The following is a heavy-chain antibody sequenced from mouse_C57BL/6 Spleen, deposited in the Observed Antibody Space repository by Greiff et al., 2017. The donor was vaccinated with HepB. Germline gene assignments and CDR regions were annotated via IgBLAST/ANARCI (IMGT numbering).Heavy chain of an antibody. J-gene: IGHJ3*01. CDR2: INPSTGGT. CDR3: ARWGDLSFAY. CDR1: GYSFTGYY. Sequence: DVKLQESGPELVKPGASVKISCKASGYSFTGYYMNWVKQSPEKSLEWIGEINPSTGGTTYNQKFKAKATLTVDKSSSTAYMQLKSLTSEDSAVYYCARWGDLSFAYWGQGTLVTVSA. D-gene: IGHD3-3*01. V-gene: IGHV1-42*01.